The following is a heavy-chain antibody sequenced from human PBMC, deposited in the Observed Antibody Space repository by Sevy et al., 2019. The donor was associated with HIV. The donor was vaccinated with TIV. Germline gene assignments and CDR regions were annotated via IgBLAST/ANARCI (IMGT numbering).Heavy chain of an antibody. CDR2: IYPGDSDT. V-gene: IGHV5-51*01. CDR1: GYTFTDYW. CDR3: VRAARGTLPSYYYYTLNI. D-gene: IGHD1-1*01. J-gene: IGHJ6*02. Sequence: GESLKISCKGSGYTFTDYWVGWVRQMPGKGLEWMGIIYPGDSDTTYSPSFQGQVTISADKSLSTAYLRWSSLKASDTAMYYCVRAARGTLPSYYYYTLNIWGQGTTVTVSS.